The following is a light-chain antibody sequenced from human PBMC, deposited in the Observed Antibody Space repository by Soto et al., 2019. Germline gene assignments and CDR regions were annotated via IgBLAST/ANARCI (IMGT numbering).Light chain of an antibody. Sequence: QYALTQPRSVSGSPGQSVTISCTGTSADVGNYNYVSWYQQHPGKAPKVMIYDVNKWPSGVPDRFSGSKSGNTASLTISGLQAEDEADYYCCSYAGSYTWVFGGGTKLTGL. J-gene: IGLJ3*02. CDR1: SADVGNYNY. CDR3: CSYAGSYTWV. V-gene: IGLV2-11*01. CDR2: DVN.